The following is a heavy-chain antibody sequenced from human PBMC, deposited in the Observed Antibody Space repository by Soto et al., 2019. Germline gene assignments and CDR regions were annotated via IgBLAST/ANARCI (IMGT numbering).Heavy chain of an antibody. D-gene: IGHD2-15*01. Sequence: GESLKISCKGSGYSFTSYWIGWVRQMPGKGLEWMGIIYPGDSDTRYSPSFQGQVTISADKSISTAYLQWSSLKASDTAMYYCAMPKYCSGGSCYSFDYWGQGTLVTVSS. J-gene: IGHJ4*02. CDR2: IYPGDSDT. CDR3: AMPKYCSGGSCYSFDY. CDR1: GYSFTSYW. V-gene: IGHV5-51*01.